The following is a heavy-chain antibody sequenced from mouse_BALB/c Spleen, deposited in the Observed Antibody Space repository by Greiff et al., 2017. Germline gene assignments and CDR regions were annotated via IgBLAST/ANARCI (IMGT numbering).Heavy chain of an antibody. CDR2: IRNKANGYTT. J-gene: IGHJ4*01. CDR1: GFTFTDYY. Sequence: EVNVVESGGGLVQPGGSLRLSCATSGFTFTDYYMSWVRQPPGKALEWLGFIRNKANGYTTEYSASVKGRFTISRDNSQSILYLQMNTLRAEDSATYYCARGDTTVPYYYAMDYWGQGTSVTVSS. CDR3: ARGDTTVPYYYAMDY. V-gene: IGHV7-3*02. D-gene: IGHD1-1*01.